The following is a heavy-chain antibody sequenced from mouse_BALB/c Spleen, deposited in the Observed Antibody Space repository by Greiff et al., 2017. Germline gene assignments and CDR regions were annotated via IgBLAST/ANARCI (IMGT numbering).Heavy chain of an antibody. J-gene: IGHJ4*01. CDR1: GFTFSSFG. CDR3: ARPALYYAMDY. CDR2: ISSGSSTI. Sequence: EVKVVESGGGLVQPGGSRKLSCAASGFTFSSFGMHWVRQAPEKGLEWVAYISSGSSTIYYADTVKGRFTISRDNPKNTLFLQMTSLRSEDTAMYYCARPALYYAMDYWGQGTSVTVSS. V-gene: IGHV5-17*02.